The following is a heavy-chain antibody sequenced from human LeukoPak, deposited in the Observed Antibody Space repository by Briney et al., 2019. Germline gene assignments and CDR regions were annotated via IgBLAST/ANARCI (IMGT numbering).Heavy chain of an antibody. CDR2: IKQDGSEK. D-gene: IGHD5-12*01. J-gene: IGHJ4*02. V-gene: IGHV3-7*04. CDR1: GFTFSSYW. CDR3: ARDPRGYSGYDSGY. Sequence: PGGSLRLSCAACGFTFSSYWMSWVRQAPGKGLEWVANIKQDGSEKYYVDSVKGRFTISRDNAKNSLYLQMNSLRAEDTAVYYCARDPRGYSGYDSGYWGQGTLVSVSS.